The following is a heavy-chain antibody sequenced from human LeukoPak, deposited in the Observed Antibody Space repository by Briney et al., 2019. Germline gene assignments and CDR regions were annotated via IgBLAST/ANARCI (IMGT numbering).Heavy chain of an antibody. D-gene: IGHD1-26*01. CDR3: AREGSGSYNAFDI. CDR2: IYYSGST. CDR1: GGSFSGYY. Sequence: SETLSLTCAVYGGSFSGYYWSWIRQPPGKGLEWIGYIYYSGSTNYNPSLKSRVTISVDTSKNQFSLKLSSVTAADTAVYYCAREGSGSYNAFDIWGQGTMVTVSS. V-gene: IGHV4-59*01. J-gene: IGHJ3*02.